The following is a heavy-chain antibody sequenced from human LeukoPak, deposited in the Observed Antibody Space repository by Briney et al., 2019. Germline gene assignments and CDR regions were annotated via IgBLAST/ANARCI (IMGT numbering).Heavy chain of an antibody. CDR1: GGTVSSYV. CDR3: ARDTSTWDWFDP. V-gene: IGHV1-69*13. D-gene: IGHD2-2*01. Sequence: ASVKVSCKASGGTVSSYVISWVRQAPGQGLEWMGGIIPIFGTANYAQKFQGRVTITADGSTSTAYMELSSLRSEDTAVYYCARDTSTWDWFDPWGQGTLVIVSS. J-gene: IGHJ5*02. CDR2: IIPIFGTA.